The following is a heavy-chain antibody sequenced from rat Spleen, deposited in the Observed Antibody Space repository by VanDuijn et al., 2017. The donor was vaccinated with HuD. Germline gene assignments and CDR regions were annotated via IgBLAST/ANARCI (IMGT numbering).Heavy chain of an antibody. CDR3: ARHYYSSDWFAY. CDR1: GYSITSNY. V-gene: IGHV3-1*01. J-gene: IGHJ3*01. CDR2: ISYSGST. Sequence: EVQLQESGPGLVKPSQSLSLTCSVTGYSITSNYWGWIRKFPGNKMEWMGYISYSGSTNYNPSLKSRISITRDTSKNQFFLQLNSVTTEDTATYYCARHYYSSDWFAYWGQGTLVTVSS. D-gene: IGHD1-2*01.